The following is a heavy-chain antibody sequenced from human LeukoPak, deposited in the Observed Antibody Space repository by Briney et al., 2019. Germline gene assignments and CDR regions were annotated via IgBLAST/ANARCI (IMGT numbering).Heavy chain of an antibody. V-gene: IGHV3-48*03. J-gene: IGHJ5*02. CDR1: GFTFSSYE. D-gene: IGHD6-19*01. Sequence: GGSLRLSCAASGFTFSSYEMNWVRQAPGKGLEWVSYISSSGSTIYYADSVKGRFTISRDNAKNSLYLQMNSLRAEDTAVYYCARGLGGWYMGRRSWFDPWGQGTLVTVSS. CDR2: ISSSGSTI. CDR3: ARGLGGWYMGRRSWFDP.